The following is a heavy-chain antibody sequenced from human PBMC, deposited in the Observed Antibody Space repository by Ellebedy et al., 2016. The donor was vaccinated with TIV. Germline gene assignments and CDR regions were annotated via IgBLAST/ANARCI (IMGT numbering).Heavy chain of an antibody. CDR3: ARVAITAAVGGGFFDL. Sequence: MPSETLSLTCTVSGGSLTNHFWSWIRQPPGKGLEWIASIDYSGTTNYNPSPKSRVTISVDTSMNQNSLTLMSSLSAADTAVYDCARVAITAAVGGGFFDLWGRGTLVTVSS. V-gene: IGHV4-59*11. CDR2: IDYSGTT. D-gene: IGHD6-13*01. J-gene: IGHJ2*01. CDR1: GGSLTNHF.